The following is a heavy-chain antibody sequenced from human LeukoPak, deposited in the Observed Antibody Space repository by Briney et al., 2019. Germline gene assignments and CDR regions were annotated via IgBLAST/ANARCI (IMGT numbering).Heavy chain of an antibody. CDR1: GFTFSSYA. Sequence: PGGSLRLSCAASGFTFSSYAMSWVRQAPGKGLEWVSAISGSGGSTYYADSVKGRFTVSRDNSKNTLYLQMNSLRAEDTAVYYCAKDTVVTPEAFDYWGQGTLVTVSS. CDR3: AKDTVVTPEAFDY. D-gene: IGHD4-23*01. CDR2: ISGSGGST. J-gene: IGHJ4*02. V-gene: IGHV3-23*01.